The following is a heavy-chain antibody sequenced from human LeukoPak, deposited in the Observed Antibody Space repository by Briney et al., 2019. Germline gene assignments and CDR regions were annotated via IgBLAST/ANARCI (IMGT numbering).Heavy chain of an antibody. CDR2: INHSGST. CDR1: GGSFSGYY. CDR3: ARGNAAVDFDY. Sequence: SETLSLTCAVYGGSFSGYYWSWIRQPPGKGREWIGEINHSGSTNYNPPLKSRVTISVDTSKNQFSLKLSSVTAADTAVYYCARGNAAVDFDYWGQGTLVTVSS. J-gene: IGHJ4*02. D-gene: IGHD6-13*01. V-gene: IGHV4-34*01.